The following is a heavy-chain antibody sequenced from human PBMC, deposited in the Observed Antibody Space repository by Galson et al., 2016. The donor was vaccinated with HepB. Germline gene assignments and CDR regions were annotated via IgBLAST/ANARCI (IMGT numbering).Heavy chain of an antibody. J-gene: IGHJ4*02. CDR3: TRSSPFNTGTFDF. D-gene: IGHD1-26*01. V-gene: IGHV6-1*01. CDR1: GDSVSSNTAA. Sequence: CAISGDSVSSNTAAWNWIRQSPSRGLEWLGRTYYRSRWYNDYAVSVKSRITINPDTSKNQFSLQLNSVTPEDTAVYYCTRSSPFNTGTFDFWGQGTLVTVSS. CDR2: TYYRSRWYN.